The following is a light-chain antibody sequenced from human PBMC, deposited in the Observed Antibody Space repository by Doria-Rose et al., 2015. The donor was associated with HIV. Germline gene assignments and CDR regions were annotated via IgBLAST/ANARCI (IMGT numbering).Light chain of an antibody. CDR1: QSFSSTY. CDR3: HQYGTSWT. Sequence: EIVLTQSPGTLSLPPGERATLSCRASQSFSSTYLAWYQQKPGQAPSRLIYDGSTRPTGIPDRFSASGSGTDFTRTINRLEPEDFALYYCHQYGTSWTFGQGTKVEI. CDR2: DGS. V-gene: IGKV3-20*01. J-gene: IGKJ1*01.